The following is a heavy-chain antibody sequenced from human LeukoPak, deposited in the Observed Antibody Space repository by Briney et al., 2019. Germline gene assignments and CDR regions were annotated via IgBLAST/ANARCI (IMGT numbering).Heavy chain of an antibody. CDR3: ARDRRYCSGGSCYSSFGISYY. Sequence: ASVKVSCKAYGYTFTSYGISWVRQAPGQGLEWMGWISAYNGNTNYAQKLQGRVTMTTDTSTSTAYMELRSLRSDDTAVYYCARDRRYCSGGSCYSSFGISYYWGQGTLVTVSS. CDR1: GYTFTSYG. CDR2: ISAYNGNT. V-gene: IGHV1-18*01. J-gene: IGHJ4*02. D-gene: IGHD2-15*01.